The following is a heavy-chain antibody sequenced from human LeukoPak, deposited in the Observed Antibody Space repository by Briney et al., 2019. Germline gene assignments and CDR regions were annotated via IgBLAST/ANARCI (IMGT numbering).Heavy chain of an antibody. J-gene: IGHJ4*02. V-gene: IGHV4-34*01. CDR3: ASYTAGGGGLDY. D-gene: IGHD5-18*01. CDR1: GGSFSGYY. Sequence: TSETLSLTCAVYGGSFSGYYWSWIRQPPGKGLEWIGEISHSGSTNYNPSLKSRVTISVDTSKNQFSLKLSSVTAADTAVYYCASYTAGGGGLDYWGQGTLVTVSS. CDR2: ISHSGST.